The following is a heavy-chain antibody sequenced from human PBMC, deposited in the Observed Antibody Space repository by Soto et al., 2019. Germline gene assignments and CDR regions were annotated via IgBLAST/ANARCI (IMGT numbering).Heavy chain of an antibody. D-gene: IGHD3-10*01. CDR2: IYYSGST. J-gene: IGHJ6*02. CDR1: GGSISNYY. CDR3: ARWRRSGSGSQWGGMDV. V-gene: IGHV4-59*01. Sequence: QVQLQESGPGLVKPSETLSLTCTVSGGSISNYYWSWIRQPPGKGLEWIGYIYYSGSTNYNPSLNSRVTIAIHTSNTPFPLKLSSLTAADTAIYYCARWRRSGSGSQWGGMDVWGQGTTVTVSS.